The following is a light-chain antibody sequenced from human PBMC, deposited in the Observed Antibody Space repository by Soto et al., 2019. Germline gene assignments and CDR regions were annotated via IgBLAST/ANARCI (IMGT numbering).Light chain of an antibody. CDR2: SND. CDR1: SSNIGAGYD. V-gene: IGLV1-40*01. CDR3: AAWEDSLIGLGVV. Sequence: QSVLTQPPSVSGAPGQRVTISCTGSSSNIGAGYDVHWYQQFPGTAPKLLIYSNDQRPSGVPDRFSASKSGTSASLAISGLQPEDEAQYYCAAWEDSLIGLGVVFGGGTQLTVL. J-gene: IGLJ2*01.